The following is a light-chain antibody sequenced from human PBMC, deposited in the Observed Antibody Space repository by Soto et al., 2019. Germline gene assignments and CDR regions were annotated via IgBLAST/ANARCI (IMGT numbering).Light chain of an antibody. CDR1: QSISSY. V-gene: IGKV1-39*01. Sequence: DIQMTHPPSSLSASVGNSVIITXXASQSISSYLKCCQQKTGKAPKLLIYCASTLQSGVPSRFCGSGSGTDFTLTISSLQAEEFATYYCQQSYSTLWTFGQGTKVDIK. J-gene: IGKJ1*01. CDR3: QQSYSTLWT. CDR2: CAS.